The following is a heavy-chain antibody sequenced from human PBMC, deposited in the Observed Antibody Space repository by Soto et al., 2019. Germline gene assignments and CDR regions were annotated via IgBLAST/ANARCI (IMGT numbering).Heavy chain of an antibody. CDR1: GFTFSSYA. D-gene: IGHD1-26*01. Sequence: QVQLVESGGGVVQPGRSLRLSCAASGFTFSSYAMHWVRQAPSKGLEWVAVISYDGSNKYYADSVKGRFTISRDNSKNTLYLQMNSLRAEDTAVYYCARVPEGLYSGSYSVDYWGQGTLVTVSS. J-gene: IGHJ4*02. CDR3: ARVPEGLYSGSYSVDY. V-gene: IGHV3-30-3*01. CDR2: ISYDGSNK.